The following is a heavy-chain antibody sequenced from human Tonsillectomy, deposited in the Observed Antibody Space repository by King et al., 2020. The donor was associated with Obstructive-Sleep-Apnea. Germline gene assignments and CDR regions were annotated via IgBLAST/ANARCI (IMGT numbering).Heavy chain of an antibody. D-gene: IGHD3-10*01. Sequence: VQLQESGPGLVKPSGTLSLTFAVSGGSISSSNWWSWVRQPPGKWLEWIGEIYHSGSTNYSSSLKSRVTISVDKSKNRFSLKLSSVTAADTAVYYCARGYYYDWGTSYNAPWFDPWGQGTLVTVSS. CDR3: ARGYYYDWGTSYNAPWFDP. V-gene: IGHV4-4*02. J-gene: IGHJ5*02. CDR2: IYHSGST. CDR1: GGSISSSNW.